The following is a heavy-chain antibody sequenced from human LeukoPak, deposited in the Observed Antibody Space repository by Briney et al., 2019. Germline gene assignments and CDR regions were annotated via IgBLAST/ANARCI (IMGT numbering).Heavy chain of an antibody. CDR3: VRGWGSNVYASAFDV. Sequence: GGSLRLSCAASGFTFSSYAMHWVRQAPGKGLEWVAVISYDGSNKYNADSVKGRFTISRDNSKNTLYLQMNDLRAEDTAVYFCVRGWGSNVYASAFDVWGQGTMVTVSS. J-gene: IGHJ3*01. CDR2: ISYDGSNK. CDR1: GFTFSSYA. D-gene: IGHD3-16*01. V-gene: IGHV3-30-3*01.